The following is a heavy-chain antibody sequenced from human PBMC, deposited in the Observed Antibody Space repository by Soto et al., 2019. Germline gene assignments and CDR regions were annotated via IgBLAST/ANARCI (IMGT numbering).Heavy chain of an antibody. Sequence: QVQLVQSGAEVKKPGTSVKVSCKASGYTFTDYALHWVRQAPGHRLEWMGWINAGNGNTKYSQKFPGKVTNTRETSRNTAHMELGNLETEGTAVYLRARDPAFYSRPRRGGGSSYSGMDVWGQGTTVTVSS. CDR1: GYTFTDYA. J-gene: IGHJ6*02. CDR2: INAGNGNT. CDR3: ARDPAFYSRPRRGGGSSYSGMDV. D-gene: IGHD3-3*02. V-gene: IGHV1-3*01.